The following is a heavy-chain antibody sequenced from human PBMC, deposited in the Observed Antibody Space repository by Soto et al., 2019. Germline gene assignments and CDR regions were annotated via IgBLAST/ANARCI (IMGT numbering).Heavy chain of an antibody. D-gene: IGHD2-2*01. Sequence: GGSLRLSCAVSGFIFSDFSMNWVRQAPGKGLEWVASIGSSGGYIFYADPVKGRFTISRDNVKKSLDLQINSLRAEDTAVYYCAREKKHQSLGGRFGMDVWGQGTTVTVSS. CDR2: IGSSGGYI. V-gene: IGHV3-21*01. J-gene: IGHJ6*02. CDR3: AREKKHQSLGGRFGMDV. CDR1: GFIFSDFS.